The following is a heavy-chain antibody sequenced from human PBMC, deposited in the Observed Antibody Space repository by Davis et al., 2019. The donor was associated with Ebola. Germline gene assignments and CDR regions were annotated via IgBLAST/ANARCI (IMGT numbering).Heavy chain of an antibody. V-gene: IGHV4-59*01. D-gene: IGHD5-18*01. CDR2: IYYSGST. CDR3: ARASRGYSYGYGPYYYGMDV. J-gene: IGHJ6*02. CDR1: GGSISSYY. Sequence: SETLSLTCTVSGGSISSYYWSWIRQPPGKGLEWIGYIYYSGSTKYNPSLKSRVTISVDTSKNQFSLKLSSVTAADTAVYYCARASRGYSYGYGPYYYGMDVWGQGTTVTVSS.